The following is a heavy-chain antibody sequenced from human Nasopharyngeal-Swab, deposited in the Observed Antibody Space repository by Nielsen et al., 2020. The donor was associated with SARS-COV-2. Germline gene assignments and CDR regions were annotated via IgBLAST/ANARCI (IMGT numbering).Heavy chain of an antibody. CDR2: IRSSTSYI. D-gene: IGHD6-19*01. CDR1: GFIFSTYT. Sequence: GESLKISCAASGFIFSTYTMNWVRQAPGKGLEWLSSIRSSTSYIYYADSVKGRFTISRDNAKNSLYLQMNSLRTEDTAVYYCATSGYSSGWTFWGQGTLVTVSS. CDR3: ATSGYSSGWTF. J-gene: IGHJ4*02. V-gene: IGHV3-21*01.